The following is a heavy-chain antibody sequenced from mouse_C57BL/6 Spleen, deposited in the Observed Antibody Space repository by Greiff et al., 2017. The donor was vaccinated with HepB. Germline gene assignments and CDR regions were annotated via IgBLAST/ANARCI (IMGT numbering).Heavy chain of an antibody. CDR3: ASRNWFAY. J-gene: IGHJ3*01. CDR1: GFTFSSYA. V-gene: IGHV5-4*03. CDR2: ISDGGSYT. Sequence: DVKLVESGGGLVKPGGSLKLSCAASGFTFSSYAMSWVRQTPEKRLEWVATISDGGSYTYYPDNVKGRFTISRDNAKNNLYLQMSHLKSEDTAMYYCASRNWFAYWGQGTLVTVSA.